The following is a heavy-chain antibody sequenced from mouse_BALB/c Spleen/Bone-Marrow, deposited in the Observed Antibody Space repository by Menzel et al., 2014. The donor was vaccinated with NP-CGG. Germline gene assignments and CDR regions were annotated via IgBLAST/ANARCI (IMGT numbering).Heavy chain of an antibody. CDR3: ARTAYFDY. CDR2: FYPGGGYT. V-gene: IGHV1-63*02. J-gene: IGHJ2*01. CDR1: GYTFTNYW. Sequence: VQLHQSGAELVRPGTSVKISCKASGYTFTNYWLGWIKQRPGHGLEWIGDFYPGGGYTNYNEEFKGKATLTADASSSTAYMQLSSLTSEDSAVYFCARTAYFDYWGQGTTLTVSS.